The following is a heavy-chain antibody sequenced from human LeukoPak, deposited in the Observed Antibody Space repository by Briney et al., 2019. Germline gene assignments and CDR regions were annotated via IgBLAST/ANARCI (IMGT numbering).Heavy chain of an antibody. Sequence: ASVKVSCKASGYTFTSYDINRVRQATGQGLEWMGWMNPNSGNTGYAQKFQGRVTMTRNTSISTAYMELSSLRSEDTAVYYCARHRAVAGHFDYWGQGTLVTVSS. CDR2: MNPNSGNT. CDR1: GYTFTSYD. CDR3: ARHRAVAGHFDY. D-gene: IGHD6-19*01. J-gene: IGHJ4*02. V-gene: IGHV1-8*01.